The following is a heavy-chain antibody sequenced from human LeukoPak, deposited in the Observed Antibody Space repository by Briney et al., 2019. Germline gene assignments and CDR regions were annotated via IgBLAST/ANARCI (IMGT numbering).Heavy chain of an antibody. CDR3: AQAGYSSGWRNWFDP. Sequence: SVKVSCKASGGTFSSYAISWVRQAPGQGLEWMGGIIPIFGTANYAQKFQGRVTITADESTSTAYMELSSLRSEDTAVYYCAQAGYSSGWRNWFDPWGQGTLVTVSS. J-gene: IGHJ5*02. V-gene: IGHV1-69*13. CDR2: IIPIFGTA. D-gene: IGHD6-19*01. CDR1: GGTFSSYA.